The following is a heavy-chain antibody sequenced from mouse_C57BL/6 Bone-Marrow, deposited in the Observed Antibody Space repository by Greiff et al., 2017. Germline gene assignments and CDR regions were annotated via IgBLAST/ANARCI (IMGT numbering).Heavy chain of an antibody. CDR1: GFTFRSSA. Sequence: EVMLVESGEGLVKPGGSLKLSCAASGFTFRSSAMSWVRQTPEKRLEWVAYISSGGDYIYYADTVKGRFTISRDNARNTLYLQMSSLKSEDTAMYYCTRTVVADFDYWGQGTTLTVSS. D-gene: IGHD1-1*01. CDR3: TRTVVADFDY. V-gene: IGHV5-9-1*02. J-gene: IGHJ2*01. CDR2: ISSGGDYI.